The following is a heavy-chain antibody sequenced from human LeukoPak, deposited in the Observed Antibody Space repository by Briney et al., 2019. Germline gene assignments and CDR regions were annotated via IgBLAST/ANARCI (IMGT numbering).Heavy chain of an antibody. V-gene: IGHV1-8*01. D-gene: IGHD3-3*01. CDR3: ARAGYDFWSGYSYYYYGMDV. CDR2: MNPNSGNT. Sequence: ASVKVSCKASGYTFTSYDINWVRQATGQGLEWMGWMNPNSGNTGYAQKFQGRVTMTRTTSISTAYMELSSLRSEDTAVYYCARAGYDFWSGYSYYYYGMDVWGQGTTVTVSS. CDR1: GYTFTSYD. J-gene: IGHJ6*02.